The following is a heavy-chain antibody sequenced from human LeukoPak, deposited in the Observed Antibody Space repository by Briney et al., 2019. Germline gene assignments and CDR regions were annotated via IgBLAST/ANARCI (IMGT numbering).Heavy chain of an antibody. J-gene: IGHJ4*02. D-gene: IGHD1-14*01. Sequence: GGSLRLSCAVSGFTFSSYAMNWVRQVPGKGLEWVGRTRNKANGYTTICAASVKGRFTVSRDESKNSLYLQMNSLRTEDTAVYYCARGFRSFDSWGQGTLVTVSS. V-gene: IGHV3-72*01. CDR2: TRNKANGYTT. CDR3: ARGFRSFDS. CDR1: GFTFSSYA.